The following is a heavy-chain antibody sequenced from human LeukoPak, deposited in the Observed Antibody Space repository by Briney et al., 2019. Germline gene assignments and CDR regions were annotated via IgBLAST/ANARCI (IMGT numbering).Heavy chain of an antibody. J-gene: IGHJ6*04. CDR1: GGTFSSYA. D-gene: IGHD3-16*01. CDR3: ARDGGDYVWGSPPGDYYYGMDV. Sequence: SVKVSCKASGGTFSSYAISWVRQAPGQGLEWMGGIIPTFGTANYARKFQGRVTITADESTSTAYMELSSLRSEDTAVYYCARDGGDYVWGSPPGDYYYGMDVWGKGTTVTVSS. CDR2: IIPTFGTA. V-gene: IGHV1-69*13.